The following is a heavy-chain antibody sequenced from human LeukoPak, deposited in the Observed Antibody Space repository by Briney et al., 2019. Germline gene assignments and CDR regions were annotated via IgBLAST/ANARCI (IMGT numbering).Heavy chain of an antibody. D-gene: IGHD4-17*01. Sequence: PSETLSLTCTVSGGSISSSSYYWGWIREPPGKGLEWIGRIYYSGSTYYNPSLKSRVTISVDTSKNQFSLKLSSVTAADTAVYYCARTGLRAYYFDYWGQGTLVTVSS. CDR2: IYYSGST. CDR1: GGSISSSSYY. V-gene: IGHV4-39*07. CDR3: ARTGLRAYYFDY. J-gene: IGHJ4*02.